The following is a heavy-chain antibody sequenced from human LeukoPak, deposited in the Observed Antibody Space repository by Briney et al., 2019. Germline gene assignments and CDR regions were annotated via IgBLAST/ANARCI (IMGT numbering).Heavy chain of an antibody. CDR3: ARGGTWIQLCDY. V-gene: IGHV3-33*08. Sequence: GGSLRLSCAASGFTFSSYAMSWVRQAPGKGLEWVAVIWFDGSDKYYADSVKGRFTISRDNSKNTLSLQMNSLRAEDTAVYYCARGGTWIQLCDYWGQGTLVTVSS. D-gene: IGHD5-18*01. J-gene: IGHJ4*02. CDR1: GFTFSSYA. CDR2: IWFDGSDK.